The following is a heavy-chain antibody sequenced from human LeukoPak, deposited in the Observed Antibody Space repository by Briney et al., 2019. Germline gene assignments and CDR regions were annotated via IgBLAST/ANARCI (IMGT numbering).Heavy chain of an antibody. J-gene: IGHJ4*02. CDR2: IKQDGSEK. D-gene: IGHD3-3*01. CDR3: ARKGGDDFWSGYPLDY. CDR1: GFTFSSYS. V-gene: IGHV3-7*01. Sequence: GGSLRLSCAASGFTFSSYSMNWVRQAPGKGLEWVANIKQDGSEKYYVDSVKGRFTISRDNAKNSLYLQMNSLRAEDTAVYYCARKGGDDFWSGYPLDYWGQGTLVTVSS.